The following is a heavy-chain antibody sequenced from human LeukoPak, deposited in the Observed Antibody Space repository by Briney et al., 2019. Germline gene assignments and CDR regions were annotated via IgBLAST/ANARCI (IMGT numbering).Heavy chain of an antibody. Sequence: SETLSLTCTVSGGSISSYYWSWIRQPPGKGLEWIGYIYYSGSTNYNPSLKSRVTISVGTSKNQFSLKLSSVTAADTAVYYCATYYGSGSYFDYWGQGTLVTVSS. V-gene: IGHV4-59*01. CDR3: ATYYGSGSYFDY. CDR1: GGSISSYY. D-gene: IGHD3-10*01. CDR2: IYYSGST. J-gene: IGHJ4*02.